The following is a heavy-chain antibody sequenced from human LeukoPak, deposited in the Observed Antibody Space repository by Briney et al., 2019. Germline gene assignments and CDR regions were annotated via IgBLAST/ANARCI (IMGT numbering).Heavy chain of an antibody. V-gene: IGHV3-23*01. CDR3: ATSDYGGLDY. J-gene: IGHJ4*02. CDR2: IGRSGANS. CDR1: GFTFNKYA. D-gene: IGHD4-23*01. Sequence: GGSLRLSCAASGFTFNKYAMSWVRQSPGKGLEWVSAIGRSGANSYYATSVKGRFTISRDNANNSLFLQMNSLRAEDTSVYYCATSDYGGLDYWGQGTLVTVSS.